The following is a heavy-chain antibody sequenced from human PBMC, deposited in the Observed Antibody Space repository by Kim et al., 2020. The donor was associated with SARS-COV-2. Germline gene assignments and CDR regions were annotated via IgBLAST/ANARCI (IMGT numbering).Heavy chain of an antibody. CDR3: ARDGVSGGMDV. CDR2: T. Sequence: TYYNPSLTSRVTISVDTSKNQFSLKLSSVTAADTAVYYCARDGVSGGMDVWGQGTTVTVSS. J-gene: IGHJ6*02. V-gene: IGHV4-39*07. D-gene: IGHD6-13*01.